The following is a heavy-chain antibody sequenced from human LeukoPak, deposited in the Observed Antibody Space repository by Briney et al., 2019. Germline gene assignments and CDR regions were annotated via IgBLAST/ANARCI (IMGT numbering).Heavy chain of an antibody. D-gene: IGHD3-22*01. V-gene: IGHV1-69*04. CDR2: IIPILGIA. CDR3: ASYRQIYYYDSSGYTTARDY. Sequence: SVKVSCKASGGTFSSYAIIWVRQAPGQGLEWMGMIIPILGIANYAQKFQGRVTITADKSTSTAYMELSSLRSEDTAVYYCASYRQIYYYDSSGYTTARDYWGQGTLVTVSS. CDR1: GGTFSSYA. J-gene: IGHJ4*02.